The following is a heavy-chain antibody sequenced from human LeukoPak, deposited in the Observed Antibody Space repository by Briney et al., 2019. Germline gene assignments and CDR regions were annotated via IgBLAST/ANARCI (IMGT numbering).Heavy chain of an antibody. V-gene: IGHV1-8*01. CDR1: GYTFTSYD. Sequence: GAPVRVSCKAFGYTFTSYDFNWGRQAPGPGLEGRGWMNPNSGNTGYAQKFQGRVTMTRNTSISTAYMELSSLRSEDTAVYYCARNLLLWFGESSSDCFDPWGQGTLVTVSS. D-gene: IGHD3-10*01. CDR3: ARNLLLWFGESSSDCFDP. CDR2: MNPNSGNT. J-gene: IGHJ5*02.